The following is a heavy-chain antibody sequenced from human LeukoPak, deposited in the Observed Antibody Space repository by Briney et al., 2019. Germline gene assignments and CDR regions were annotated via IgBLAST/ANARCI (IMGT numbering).Heavy chain of an antibody. V-gene: IGHV3-74*01. CDR3: AKETYYDILTSAYYYYYYYMDV. D-gene: IGHD3-9*01. J-gene: IGHJ6*03. CDR2: IKSDGSST. CDR1: GFTFSSYW. Sequence: GGSLRLSCAASGFTFSSYWMHWVRQAPGKGLVWVSCIKSDGSSTIYADSVKGRFTISRDNSKNTLYLQMNSLRAEDTAVYYCAKETYYDILTSAYYYYYYYMDVWGKGTTVTVSS.